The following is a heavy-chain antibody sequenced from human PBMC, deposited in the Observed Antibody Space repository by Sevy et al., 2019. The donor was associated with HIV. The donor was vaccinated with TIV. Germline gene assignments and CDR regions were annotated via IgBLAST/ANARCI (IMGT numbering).Heavy chain of an antibody. J-gene: IGHJ4*02. Sequence: ASVKVSCKASGYSFITYSLHWVRQAPGQGLEWMAWINPNNGAAIYAQTFQGRVTVTRDTSINTVYMEMSSLTSDDTAVYCCARVIWKFDLWGQGTLVTVSS. D-gene: IGHD1-1*01. V-gene: IGHV1-2*02. CDR1: GYSFITYS. CDR2: INPNNGAA. CDR3: ARVIWKFDL.